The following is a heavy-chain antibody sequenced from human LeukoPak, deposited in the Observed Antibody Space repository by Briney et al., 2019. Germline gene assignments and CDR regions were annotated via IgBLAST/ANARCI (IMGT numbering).Heavy chain of an antibody. CDR1: GFTFSNAW. CDR3: ARDPYSGSYGDSYYYYMDV. D-gene: IGHD1-26*01. V-gene: IGHV3-21*01. J-gene: IGHJ6*03. CDR2: ITTSSTYT. Sequence: GGSLRLSCAASGFTFSNAWMSWVRQAPGKGLEWVSSITTSSTYTFYADSVKGRFTISRDNAKNSLYLQMNSLRAEDTAVYYCARDPYSGSYGDSYYYYMDVWGKGTTVTISS.